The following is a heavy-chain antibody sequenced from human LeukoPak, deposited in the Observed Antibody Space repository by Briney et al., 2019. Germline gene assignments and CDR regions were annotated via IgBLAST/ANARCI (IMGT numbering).Heavy chain of an antibody. D-gene: IGHD3-16*02. CDR2: ISGTGGST. CDR1: GFTFSTYA. Sequence: GGSLRLSCAASGFTFSTYAMTWVRQAPGKGLEWVSLISGTGGSTYYADSVKGRFTISRDNSKNTLYLQMNSLRAEDTAVYYCAKDLAFGGVIVIPGYFDYWGQGTLVTVSS. J-gene: IGHJ4*02. V-gene: IGHV3-23*01. CDR3: AKDLAFGGVIVIPGYFDY.